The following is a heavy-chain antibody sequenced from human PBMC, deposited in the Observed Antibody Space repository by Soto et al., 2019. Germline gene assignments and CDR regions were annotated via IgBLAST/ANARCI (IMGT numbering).Heavy chain of an antibody. Sequence: SETLSLTCAVSGGSISSGGYSWSWIRQPPGKGLEWIGSIYYSGSTYYNPSLKSRVTISVDTSKNQFSLKLSSVTAADTAVYYCATRDGSGSYGGMDVWGQGTTVTVSS. CDR3: ATRDGSGSYGGMDV. CDR2: IYYSGST. D-gene: IGHD3-10*01. CDR1: GGSISSGGYS. V-gene: IGHV4-39*01. J-gene: IGHJ6*02.